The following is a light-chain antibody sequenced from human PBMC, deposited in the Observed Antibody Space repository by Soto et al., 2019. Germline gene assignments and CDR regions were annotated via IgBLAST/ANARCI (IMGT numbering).Light chain of an antibody. V-gene: IGLV2-8*01. J-gene: IGLJ1*01. CDR3: SSYAGSSNV. CDR1: SSDVGGYNY. CDR2: EVN. Sequence: QSVLTQPPSASGSPGQSVAISCTGTSSDVGGYNYVSWYQQHPGKAPKLMIYEVNKRPSGVPDRFSGSKSGNTASLPVSGPQAEEEADYCCSSYAGSSNVFGTGTKATVL.